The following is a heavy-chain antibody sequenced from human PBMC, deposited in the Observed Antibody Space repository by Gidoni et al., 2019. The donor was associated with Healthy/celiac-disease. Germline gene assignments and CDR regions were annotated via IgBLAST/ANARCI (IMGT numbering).Heavy chain of an antibody. CDR3: AREVGGATTDAFDI. V-gene: IGHV1-46*01. CDR1: GYTFTSYY. D-gene: IGHD1-26*01. CDR2: INPSGGST. Sequence: QVQLVQSGAEVKKPGASVTVSCKASGYTFTSYYMHWVRQAPGQGLEWMGIINPSGGSTSYEQKFQARVTMTRDTSTSTVYMALSSLRSEDTAVYYCAREVGGATTDAFDIWGQGTMVTVSS. J-gene: IGHJ3*02.